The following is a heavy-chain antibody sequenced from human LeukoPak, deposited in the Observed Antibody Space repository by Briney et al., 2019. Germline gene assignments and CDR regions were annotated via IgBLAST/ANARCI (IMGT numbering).Heavy chain of an antibody. V-gene: IGHV3-23*01. D-gene: IGHD3-22*01. Sequence: GGSLRLSCAASGFTFSSYAMSWVRQVPGKGLEWVSAISGSGGSTYYADSVKGRFTISRDNSKNTLYLQMNSLRAEDTAVYYCAKGPHYYDSSGYYPFDYWGQGTLVTVSS. CDR3: AKGPHYYDSSGYYPFDY. J-gene: IGHJ4*02. CDR2: ISGSGGST. CDR1: GFTFSSYA.